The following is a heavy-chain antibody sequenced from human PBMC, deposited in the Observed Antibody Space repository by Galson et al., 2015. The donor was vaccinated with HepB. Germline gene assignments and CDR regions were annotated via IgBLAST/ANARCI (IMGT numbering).Heavy chain of an antibody. Sequence: SETLSLTCAVYGGSFSGYYWSWIRQPPGKGLEWIGEINPSGNTNYNPSLKSRVTMSVDTSKNQFSLNLSSVTAADTAVYYCARGRNYDNLWGSYRSSDYWGQGTLVTVSS. CDR2: INPSGNT. CDR1: GGSFSGYY. J-gene: IGHJ4*02. V-gene: IGHV4-34*01. D-gene: IGHD3-16*02. CDR3: ARGRNYDNLWGSYRSSDY.